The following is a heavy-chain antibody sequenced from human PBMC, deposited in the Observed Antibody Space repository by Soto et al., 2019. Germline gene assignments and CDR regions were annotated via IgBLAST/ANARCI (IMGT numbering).Heavy chain of an antibody. V-gene: IGHV2-5*01. CDR2: IYWNDDK. D-gene: IGHD3-3*01. J-gene: IGHJ6*02. CDR1: GFSLSTSGVG. Sequence: SGHTLVNPTQTLTLTCTFSGFSLSTSGVGVGWIRQPPGKALEWLALIYWNDDKRYSPSLKSRLTITKDTSKNQVVLTMINMDPLDTSTYYCAHRPIYDFWIGYSGGYYNCMDVCGQGPTVTVSS. CDR3: AHRPIYDFWIGYSGGYYNCMDV.